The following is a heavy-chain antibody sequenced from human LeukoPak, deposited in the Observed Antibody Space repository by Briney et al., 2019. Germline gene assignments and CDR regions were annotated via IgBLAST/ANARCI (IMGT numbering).Heavy chain of an antibody. D-gene: IGHD2-15*01. CDR3: ARVAKFGYCSGGSCYGSGNYFDY. CDR1: GGSVSSGSYY. Sequence: SETLSLTCTVSGGSVSSGSYYWSWLRQPPGKGLEWIGYIYYSGSTNYNPSLKSRVTISVDTSYNQFYLKLSSVTAADTSVYYCARVAKFGYCSGGSCYGSGNYFDYWGQGTLVTVSS. CDR2: IYYSGST. J-gene: IGHJ4*02. V-gene: IGHV4-61*01.